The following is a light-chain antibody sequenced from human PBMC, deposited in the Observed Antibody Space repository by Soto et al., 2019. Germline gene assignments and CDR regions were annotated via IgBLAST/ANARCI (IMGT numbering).Light chain of an antibody. Sequence: EVVLTQSPATLSLSPGEKAILSCRASQDINTYLGWYQQKPGQAPRLLIYDASNRATGIPARFSGSGSGTDFTLTISSLEPEDFAVYYCQQRSNWPFQTFGQGTKGDIK. J-gene: IGKJ1*01. CDR1: QDINTY. V-gene: IGKV3-11*01. CDR3: QQRSNWPFQT. CDR2: DAS.